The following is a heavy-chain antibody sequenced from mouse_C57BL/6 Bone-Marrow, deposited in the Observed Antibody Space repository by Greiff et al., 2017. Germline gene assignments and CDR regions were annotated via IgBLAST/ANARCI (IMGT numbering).Heavy chain of an antibody. J-gene: IGHJ1*03. D-gene: IGHD1-1*01. V-gene: IGHV5-6*01. CDR3: ARHPVITTVSHWYFDV. Sequence: EVNVVESGGDLVKPGGSLKLSCAASGFTFSSYGMSWVRQTPDKRLEWVATISSGGSYTYYPDSVKGRFTISRDNAKNTLYLQMSSLKSEDTAMYYCARHPVITTVSHWYFDVWGTGTTVTVSS. CDR1: GFTFSSYG. CDR2: ISSGGSYT.